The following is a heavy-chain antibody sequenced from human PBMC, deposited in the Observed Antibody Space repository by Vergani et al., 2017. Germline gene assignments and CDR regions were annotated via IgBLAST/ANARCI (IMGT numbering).Heavy chain of an antibody. V-gene: IGHV1-2*02. D-gene: IGHD2-2*01. J-gene: IGHJ6*02. CDR2: MNPDDGDT. CDR3: ARDDARDQLLRWGMDV. CDR1: GYTFSDYY. Sequence: QVQLVQSGAELKKPGASVRVSCKASGYTFSDYYIHWVRQAPGQGPEWLGWMNPDDGDTMYAEKFKGRVTMTRVTSLSTGYMDLTRLTSDDTAVCYCARDDARDQLLRWGMDVWGQGTTVTVSS.